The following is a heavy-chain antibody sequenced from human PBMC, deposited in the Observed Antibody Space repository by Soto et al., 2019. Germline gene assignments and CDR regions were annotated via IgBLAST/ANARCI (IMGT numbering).Heavy chain of an antibody. CDR3: ARGAFDYGSESDYNTPIDY. Sequence: WASVKVSCKASGYIFTSYGINWLRQAPGQGLEWLGWIGLYIHNTNYAQKFQGRVTITTDTSTSTVYMELRSLTSDDTAVYYCARGAFDYGSESDYNTPIDYWGQGTLVTVSS. J-gene: IGHJ4*02. CDR1: GYIFTSYG. V-gene: IGHV1-18*04. CDR2: IGLYIHNT. D-gene: IGHD3-10*01.